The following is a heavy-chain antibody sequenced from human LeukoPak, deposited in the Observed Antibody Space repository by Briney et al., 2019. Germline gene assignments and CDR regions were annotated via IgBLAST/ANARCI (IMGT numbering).Heavy chain of an antibody. CDR2: ISSSSSYI. J-gene: IGHJ4*02. Sequence: GGSLRLSCAASGFTFSSYSMNCVRQAPGKGLEWVSSISSSSSYIYYADSVKGRFTISRDNAKNSLYLQMNSLRAEDTAVYYCARGIAVAGRAIAYYFDYWGQGTLVTVSS. D-gene: IGHD6-19*01. CDR3: ARGIAVAGRAIAYYFDY. V-gene: IGHV3-21*01. CDR1: GFTFSSYS.